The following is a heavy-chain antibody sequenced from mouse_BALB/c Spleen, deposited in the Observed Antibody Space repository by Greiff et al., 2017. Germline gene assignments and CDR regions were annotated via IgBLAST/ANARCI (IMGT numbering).Heavy chain of an antibody. CDR3: ASYGNYGFAY. V-gene: IGHV2-9*02. CDR1: GFSLTSYG. J-gene: IGHJ3*01. Sequence: VKLMESGPGLVAPSQSLSITCTVSGFSLTSYGVHWVRQPPGKGLEWLGVIWAGGSTNYNSALMSRLSISKDNSKSQVFLKMNSLQTDDTAMYYCASYGNYGFAYWGQGTLVTVSA. CDR2: IWAGGST. D-gene: IGHD2-1*01.